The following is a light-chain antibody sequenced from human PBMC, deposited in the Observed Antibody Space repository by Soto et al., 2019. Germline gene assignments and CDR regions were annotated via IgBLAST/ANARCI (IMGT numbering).Light chain of an antibody. Sequence: QSALTQPASVSGSPGQSITISCTGTSSDVGGYNYVSWYQQHPGKAPKLMIYDVSNRPSGVSNRFSGSKSGNTASLTISGLQAEDEADYYCSSYTSSSTLVVFGXGTKLTVL. J-gene: IGLJ2*01. CDR1: SSDVGGYNY. CDR3: SSYTSSSTLVV. V-gene: IGLV2-14*01. CDR2: DVS.